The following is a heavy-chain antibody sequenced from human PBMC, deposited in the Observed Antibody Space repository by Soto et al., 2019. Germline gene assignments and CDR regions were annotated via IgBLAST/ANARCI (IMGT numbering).Heavy chain of an antibody. CDR2: MNPNSGNT. V-gene: IGHV1-8*01. D-gene: IGHD3-22*01. Sequence: ASVRVSCNACAFPFTSHDINGVRQATGQGLERMGWMNPNSGNTGYAQKFQGRVTMTRNTSISTAYMELSSLRSEDTAVYYCARAGLICLSSKAHYYYLNDVCGQGTTVTVSS. J-gene: IGHJ6*02. CDR3: ARAGLICLSSKAHYYYLNDV. CDR1: AFPFTSHD.